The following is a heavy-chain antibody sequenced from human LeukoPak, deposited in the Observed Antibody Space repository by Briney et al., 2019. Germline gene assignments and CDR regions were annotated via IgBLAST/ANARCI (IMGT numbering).Heavy chain of an antibody. CDR2: INPNSGGT. CDR3: ASLKNYYDSSGYLVTDAFDI. J-gene: IGHJ3*02. D-gene: IGHD3-22*01. CDR1: GYTFTGYY. Sequence: ASVKVSCKASGYTFTGYYMHWVRQAPGQGLGWMGWINPNSGGTNYAQKFQGRVTMTRDTSISTAYMELSRLRSDDTAVYYCASLKNYYDSSGYLVTDAFDIWGQGTMVTVSS. V-gene: IGHV1-2*02.